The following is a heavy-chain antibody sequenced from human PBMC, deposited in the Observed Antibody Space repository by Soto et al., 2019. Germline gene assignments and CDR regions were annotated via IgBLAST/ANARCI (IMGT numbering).Heavy chain of an antibody. D-gene: IGHD2-15*01. J-gene: IGHJ4*02. CDR2: IYPSGNT. V-gene: IGHV4-4*02. CDR3: ARVMGVASGGPLDY. Sequence: QVQLQESGPGLVKPSGTLSLTCTVSGDSISSSHWWTWVRRPPGKGLEWIGEIYPSGNTNYNPSLGSPVTISLDKSKNQFSLKVRSVTAADTAVYYCARVMGVASGGPLDYWGRGALVIVSS. CDR1: GDSISSSHW.